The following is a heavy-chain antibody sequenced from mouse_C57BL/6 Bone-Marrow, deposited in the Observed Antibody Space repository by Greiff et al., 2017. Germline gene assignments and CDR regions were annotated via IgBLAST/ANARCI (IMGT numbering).Heavy chain of an antibody. CDR1: GFNIKDDY. CDR3: TRPYYGSSPNYFDY. Sequence: VQLQQSGAELVRPGASVKLSCTASGFNIKDDYMHWVKQRPEQGLEWIGWIDPENGDTEYASKFQGKATITADTSSNTAYLQLSSLTSEDTAVYYCTRPYYGSSPNYFDYGGQGTTLTVSS. D-gene: IGHD1-1*01. J-gene: IGHJ2*01. V-gene: IGHV14-4*01. CDR2: IDPENGDT.